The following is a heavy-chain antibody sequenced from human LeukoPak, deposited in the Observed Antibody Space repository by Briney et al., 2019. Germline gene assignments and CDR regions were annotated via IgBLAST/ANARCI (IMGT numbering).Heavy chain of an antibody. CDR1: GYTFTSYG. Sequence: ASVKVSCKASGYTFTSYGISWVRQAPGQGLEWMGWISAYNGNTNYAQKLQGRVTMTTDTSTSTAYMELRSLRSDDTAVYYCAILLWFGELSRRDYWGQGTLVTVSS. CDR2: ISAYNGNT. D-gene: IGHD3-10*01. J-gene: IGHJ4*02. CDR3: AILLWFGELSRRDY. V-gene: IGHV1-18*01.